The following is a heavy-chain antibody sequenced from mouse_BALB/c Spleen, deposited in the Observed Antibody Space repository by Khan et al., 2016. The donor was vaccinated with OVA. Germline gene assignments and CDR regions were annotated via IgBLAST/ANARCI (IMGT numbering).Heavy chain of an antibody. CDR2: VSTGGSYT. CDR3: TRLAYYYDSEGFAY. D-gene: IGHD1-1*01. V-gene: IGHV5-6*01. J-gene: IGHJ3*01. CDR1: GFTFSTYG. Sequence: EVQLVESGGDLVKPGGSLKLSCEASGFTFSTYGMSWVRQAPDKRLEWVATVSTGGSYTYYPDSVKGRFTISRDNAKNTLYLQMSGLRSEDTARFYCTRLAYYYDSEGFAYWGQGTMVTVSA.